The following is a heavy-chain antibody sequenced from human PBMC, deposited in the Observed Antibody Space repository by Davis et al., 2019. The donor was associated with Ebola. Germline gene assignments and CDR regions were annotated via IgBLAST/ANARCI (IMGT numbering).Heavy chain of an antibody. CDR3: AREDPLDSSPMDV. Sequence: PSETLSLTCTVSGGSISSYYWSWIRQPPGKGLEWIGYIYYSGSTNYNPSLKSRVTISVDTSKNQFSLKLSSVTAADTAVYYCAREDPLDSSPMDVWGKGTTVTVSS. CDR2: IYYSGST. D-gene: IGHD6-13*01. V-gene: IGHV4-59*12. J-gene: IGHJ6*04. CDR1: GGSISSYY.